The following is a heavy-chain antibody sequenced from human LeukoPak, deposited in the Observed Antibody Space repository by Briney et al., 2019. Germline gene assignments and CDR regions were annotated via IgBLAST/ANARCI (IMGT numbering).Heavy chain of an antibody. CDR2: ISSSGSTI. D-gene: IGHD5-18*01. CDR1: GFTFSDYY. J-gene: IGHJ4*02. V-gene: IGHV3-11*01. CDR3: ARDGEDTAMAPFDY. Sequence: GGSLRLSCAAPGFTFSDYYMSWIRQAPGKGLEWVSYISSSGSTIYYADSVKGRFTISRDNAKNSLYLQMNSLRAEDTAVYYCARDGEDTAMAPFDYWGQGTLVTVSS.